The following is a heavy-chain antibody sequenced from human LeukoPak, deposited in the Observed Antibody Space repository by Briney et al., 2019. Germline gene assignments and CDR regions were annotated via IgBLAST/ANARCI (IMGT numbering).Heavy chain of an antibody. Sequence: HPGGSLILSCAASGFSFSGYEMNWVRQAPGKGLEWVSYISSTSITMYYADSVKGRFTISRDNAKNSLYLQMNSLRAEDTAVYYCARDMERSFWYFDLWGRGTLVTVSS. CDR3: ARDMERSFWYFDL. V-gene: IGHV3-48*03. J-gene: IGHJ2*01. CDR1: GFSFSGYE. D-gene: IGHD3-10*01. CDR2: ISSTSITM.